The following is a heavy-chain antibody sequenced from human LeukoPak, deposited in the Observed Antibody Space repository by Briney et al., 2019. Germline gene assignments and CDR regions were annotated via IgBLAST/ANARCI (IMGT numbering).Heavy chain of an antibody. CDR1: GFTFSSYS. Sequence: PGGSLRLSCAASGFTFSSYSMNWVRQAPGKGLEWVSSISRSSSYIYYADSVKGRFTISRDNAKNSLYLQMNSLRAEDTAVYYCAREHSSSWQTPDYWGQGTLVTVSS. CDR3: AREHSSSWQTPDY. CDR2: ISRSSSYI. D-gene: IGHD6-13*01. J-gene: IGHJ4*02. V-gene: IGHV3-21*06.